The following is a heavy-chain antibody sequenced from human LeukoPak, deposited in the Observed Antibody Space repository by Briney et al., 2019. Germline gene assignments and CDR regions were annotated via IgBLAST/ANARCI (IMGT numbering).Heavy chain of an antibody. J-gene: IGHJ4*02. CDR1: GFTFSSYT. CDR3: ASGAYYHDY. Sequence: PGGSLRLSCAASGFTFSSYTMNWVRQAPGKGLEWVSYISTSSTNIYYADSVKGRFTISRDNAKNSLYLQMNSLRAEDTAVYYCASGAYYHDYWGQGTLVTVSS. V-gene: IGHV3-48*01. D-gene: IGHD3-22*01. CDR2: ISTSSTNI.